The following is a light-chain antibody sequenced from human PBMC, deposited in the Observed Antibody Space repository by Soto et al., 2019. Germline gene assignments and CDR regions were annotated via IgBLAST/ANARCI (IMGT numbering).Light chain of an antibody. Sequence: EIVMTQSPATLSVSPGERATLSFRASQSVSSNLAWYQQRPGQAPSLLIYDASTRATGFPARFSGRGSGTEFTLTISSLQSEDFAVYYCQQYHHSPWTFGQGTKVDIK. J-gene: IGKJ1*01. V-gene: IGKV3-15*01. CDR1: QSVSSN. CDR2: DAS. CDR3: QQYHHSPWT.